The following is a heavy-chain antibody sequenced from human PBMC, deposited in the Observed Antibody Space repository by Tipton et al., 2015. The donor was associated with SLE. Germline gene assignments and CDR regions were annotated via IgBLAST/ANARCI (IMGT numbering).Heavy chain of an antibody. V-gene: IGHV4-39*07. J-gene: IGHJ3*02. Sequence: TLSLTCTVSGGSMNRGTYYWGWIRQSPGKGLEWIGSIYYSGSTYYNPSLKSRVTISVDTSKNQFSLKLSSVTAADTAVYYCARDRSSSWAFDIWGQGTMVTVSS. CDR3: ARDRSSSWAFDI. CDR1: GGSMNRGTYY. CDR2: IYYSGST. D-gene: IGHD6-6*01.